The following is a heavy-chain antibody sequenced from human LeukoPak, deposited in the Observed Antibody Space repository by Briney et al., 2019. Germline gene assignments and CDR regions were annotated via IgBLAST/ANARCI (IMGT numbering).Heavy chain of an antibody. V-gene: IGHV3-33*01. CDR1: GFTFSSYG. CDR3: AREGWNLEWRYFDY. J-gene: IGHJ4*02. CDR2: IWYDGSNK. D-gene: IGHD3-3*01. Sequence: PGRSLRLSCAASGFTFSSYGMHWVRQAPGKGLEWVAVIWYDGSNKYYADSVKGRFTISRDNSKSTLYLQMNSLRAEDTAVYYCAREGWNLEWRYFDYWGQGTLVTVSS.